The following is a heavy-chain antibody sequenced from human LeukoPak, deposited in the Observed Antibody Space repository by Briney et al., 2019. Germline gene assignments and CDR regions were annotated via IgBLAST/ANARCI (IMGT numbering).Heavy chain of an antibody. CDR1: GGSFSGYY. CDR3: ARGQVKPPTRGYSYGYLSFSRAYYYYYMDV. D-gene: IGHD5-18*01. V-gene: IGHV4-34*01. CDR2: INHSGST. Sequence: SETLSLTCAVYGGSFSGYYWSWIRQPPGKWLEWIGEINHSGSTNYNPSLKSRVTISVDTSKNQFSLKLSSVTAADTAVYYCARGQVKPPTRGYSYGYLSFSRAYYYYYMDVWGKGTTVTVSS. J-gene: IGHJ6*03.